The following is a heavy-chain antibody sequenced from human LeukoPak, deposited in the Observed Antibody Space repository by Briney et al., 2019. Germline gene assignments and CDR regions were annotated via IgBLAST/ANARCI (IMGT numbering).Heavy chain of an antibody. CDR2: IYYSGST. CDR1: GGSISSSSYY. J-gene: IGHJ3*02. V-gene: IGHV4-39*07. Sequence: SETLSLTCIVSGGSISSSSYYWGWIRQPPGKGLEWIGSIYYSGSTYYNPSLKSRVTISIDTSKNQFSLKLNSVTAADTAVYYCARRIAASDAFDIWGQGTMVTVSS. CDR3: ARRIAASDAFDI. D-gene: IGHD6-13*01.